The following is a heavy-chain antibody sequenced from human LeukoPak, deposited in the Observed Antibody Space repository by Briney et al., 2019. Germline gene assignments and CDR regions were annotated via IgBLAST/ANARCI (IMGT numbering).Heavy chain of an antibody. D-gene: IGHD3-22*01. CDR3: ARRYYYDNGGYYYYFDY. CDR1: GGSISSSDYY. CDR2: IYYTGST. J-gene: IGHJ4*02. Sequence: SETLSLTCTVSGGSISSSDYYWGWIRQPPGKGLEWIGNIYYTGSTYYNPSLKSRVTMSVDTSKNQFSLKLSSVTAADTAVYYCARRYYYDNGGYYYYFDYWGQGTLVTVSS. V-gene: IGHV4-39*01.